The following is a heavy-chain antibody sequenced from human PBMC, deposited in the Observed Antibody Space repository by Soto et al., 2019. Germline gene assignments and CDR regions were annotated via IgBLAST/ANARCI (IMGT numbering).Heavy chain of an antibody. CDR3: ARDHKWDGMDV. V-gene: IGHV4-31*03. CDR2: IYYSGTT. CDR1: GGYFSSDSFI. Sequence: SETRSLTCSVSGGYFSSDSFIWSWVRQFPGKGLEWIGYIYYSGTTYYNPSLRSRVIMSVDTSKNQFSLKLSSVTAADTAVYYCARDHKWDGMDVWGQGTTVTVS. D-gene: IGHD1-26*01. J-gene: IGHJ6*02.